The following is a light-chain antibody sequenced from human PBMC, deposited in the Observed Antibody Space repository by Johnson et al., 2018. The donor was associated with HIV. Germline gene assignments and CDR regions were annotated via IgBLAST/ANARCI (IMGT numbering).Light chain of an antibody. CDR2: DNN. CDR3: GTWDSSLSAHYV. CDR1: SSNIGNNY. J-gene: IGLJ1*01. Sequence: QSVLTQPPSVSAAPGQKVTISCSGSSSNIGNNYVSWYQQLPGTAPKVLIYDNNKRPSGIPDRFSASKSGTSATLAITGLQTGDEADYYCGTWDSSLSAHYVFGTGTKVTVL. V-gene: IGLV1-51*01.